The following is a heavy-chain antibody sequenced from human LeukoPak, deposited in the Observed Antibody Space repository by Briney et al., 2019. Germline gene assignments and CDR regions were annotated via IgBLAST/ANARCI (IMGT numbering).Heavy chain of an antibody. D-gene: IGHD2-15*01. V-gene: IGHV3-23*01. CDR3: AKADYPTVSCIDD. J-gene: IGHJ4*02. CDR1: GFTFRNHD. Sequence: PGGSLRLSCAVSGFTFRNHDMTWVRQTPGKGLEWVSSISATGGHTYYADSVQGRFTISRDNSKNTLSLQLNSLRAEDTAVYYCAKADYPTVSCIDDWGQGTVVTHSS. CDR2: ISATGGHT.